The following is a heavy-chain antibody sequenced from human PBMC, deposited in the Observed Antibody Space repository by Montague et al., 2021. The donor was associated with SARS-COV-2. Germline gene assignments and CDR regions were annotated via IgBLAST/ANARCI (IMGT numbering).Heavy chain of an antibody. CDR3: ARSGVGIFDFSYFDS. V-gene: IGHV4-38-2*02. Sequence: SETLSLTRSVSGFSTSSGYYWGWIRQTPGKGLEWIGSRYLNGATYYSPSLKRPVTILLDTSKNQFSLSLTSVTAADTAVYYCARSGVGIFDFSYFDSWGQGSLVIVSS. CDR2: RYLNGAT. CDR1: GFSTSSGYY. J-gene: IGHJ4*02. D-gene: IGHD3-3*01.